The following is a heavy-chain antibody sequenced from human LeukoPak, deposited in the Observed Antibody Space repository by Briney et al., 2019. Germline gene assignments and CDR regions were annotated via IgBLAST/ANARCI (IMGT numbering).Heavy chain of an antibody. CDR3: ARDYGDIIDY. V-gene: IGHV4-31*03. Sequence: SQTLSLTCTVSGGSVSSGGYYWSWIRQHPGKGLEWIGYIYYSGSTYYNPSLKSRVTISVDTSKNQFSLKLSSVTAADTAVYYCARDYGDIIDYWGQGTLVTVSS. CDR2: IYYSGST. D-gene: IGHD4-17*01. CDR1: GGSVSSGGYY. J-gene: IGHJ4*02.